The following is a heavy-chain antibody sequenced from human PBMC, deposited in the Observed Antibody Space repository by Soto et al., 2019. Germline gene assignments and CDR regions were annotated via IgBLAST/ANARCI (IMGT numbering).Heavy chain of an antibody. V-gene: IGHV4-30-4*01. D-gene: IGHD7-27*01. J-gene: IGHJ4*02. CDR3: ARGPSGDKVDS. CDR2: IYDGGRT. Sequence: QVQLQESGPGLVKPSQTLSLTCTVSGGSISTVDYWWSWIRQSPDMGLEWIGHIYDGGRTYNNPSLESRVTMSVDTSKSQRSLTLSFVSAADTAVYYCARGPSGDKVDSWGQGTQVTVSS. CDR1: GGSISTVDYW.